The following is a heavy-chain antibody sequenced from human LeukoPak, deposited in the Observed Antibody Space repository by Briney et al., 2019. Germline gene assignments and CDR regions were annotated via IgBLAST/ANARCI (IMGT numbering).Heavy chain of an antibody. CDR1: GGSISSHY. J-gene: IGHJ5*02. V-gene: IGHV4-59*11. CDR2: IYYSGST. Sequence: SEALSLTCTFSGGSISSHYWSWIRQPPGKGLEWIGYIYYSGSTNYNPSLKSRVTISVDPSKNQFSLNLSSLTSAEPAGYYCPRETVVGFDPWGPGDLVT. CDR3: PRETVVGFDP. D-gene: IGHD4-23*01.